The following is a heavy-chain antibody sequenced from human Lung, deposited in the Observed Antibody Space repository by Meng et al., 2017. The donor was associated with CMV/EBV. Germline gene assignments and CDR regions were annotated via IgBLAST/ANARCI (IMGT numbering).Heavy chain of an antibody. CDR1: GYTFTGHF. J-gene: IGHJ4*02. V-gene: IGHV1-2*02. D-gene: IGHD7-27*01. CDR2: IQPNTGVT. CDR3: ARDDNWGPDY. Sequence: ASVKVSCKASGYTFTGHFMHWVRQARGQGLEWMGWIQPNTGVTNYARNFQGRVTMTRDTSISTVYMELGGLRSDDTAMYYCARDDNWGPDYWGQG.